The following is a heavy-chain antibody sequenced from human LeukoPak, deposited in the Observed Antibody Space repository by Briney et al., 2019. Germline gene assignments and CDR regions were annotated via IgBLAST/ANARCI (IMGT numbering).Heavy chain of an antibody. CDR2: IIERGTES. D-gene: IGHD1-1*01. V-gene: IGHV3-74*03. J-gene: IGHJ4*02. CDR3: VRDEPLWTLDW. Sequence: GGSLRLSCTPSGFTSSGHWIHWGRHPPGRGLGWVSRIIERGTESMYAESVKGRFTISRDNAKNTVYLQMNSLRAEDTAAYHCVRDEPLWTLDWWGQGTLVSVSS. CDR1: GFTSSGHW.